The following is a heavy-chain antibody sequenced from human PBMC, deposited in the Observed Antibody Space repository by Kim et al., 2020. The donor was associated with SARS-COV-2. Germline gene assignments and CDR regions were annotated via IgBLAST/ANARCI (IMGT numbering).Heavy chain of an antibody. J-gene: IGHJ4*02. CDR1: GFTFGDYS. V-gene: IGHV3-9*01. CDR2: ITKNNDMI. CDR3: AKGGGSGTYSGDL. Sequence: GGSLRLSCAGSGFTFGDYSMVWVRQAPGKGLEWVSGITKNNDMIDYADSVKGRFTISRDNGANSLYLQINNLRPEDTALYYCAKGGGSGTYSGDLWGQGTLVTVSS. D-gene: IGHD3-10*01.